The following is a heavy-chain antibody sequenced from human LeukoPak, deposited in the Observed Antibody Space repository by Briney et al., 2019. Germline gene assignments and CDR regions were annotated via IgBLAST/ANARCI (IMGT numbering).Heavy chain of an antibody. CDR1: GYTFTGYY. CDR2: INPNSGGT. J-gene: IGHJ4*02. D-gene: IGHD1-26*01. CDR3: ARAPPHSGSYRFDY. Sequence: GASVKVSCKASGYTFTGYYMHWVRQAPGQGLEWMGWINPNSGGTNYAQKFQGRVTMTRDTSISTAYMELSRLRSDDTAVYYCARAPPHSGSYRFDYWGQGTLVTVSS. V-gene: IGHV1-2*02.